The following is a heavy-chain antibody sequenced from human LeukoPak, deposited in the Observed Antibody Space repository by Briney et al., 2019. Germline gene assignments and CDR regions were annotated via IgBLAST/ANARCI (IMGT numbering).Heavy chain of an antibody. CDR3: ARHGSHYSSIAANNWFDP. Sequence: PSGTLSLTCTVSGGSISSGGYYWSWIRQHPGKGLEWIGYIYYSGSTYYNPSLKSRVTISVDTSKNQFSLKLSSVTAADTAVYYCARHGSHYSSIAANNWFDPWGQGTLVTVSS. J-gene: IGHJ5*02. D-gene: IGHD6-6*01. CDR2: IYYSGST. V-gene: IGHV4-31*03. CDR1: GGSISSGGYY.